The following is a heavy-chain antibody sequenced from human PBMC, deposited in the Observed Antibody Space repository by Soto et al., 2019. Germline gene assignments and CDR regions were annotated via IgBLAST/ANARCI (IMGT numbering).Heavy chain of an antibody. CDR1: GFTFSSYG. CDR3: AKDWQLRLGELFDY. D-gene: IGHD3-16*01. Sequence: HPGGSLRLSCAASGFTFSSYGMHWVRQAPGKGLEWVAVISYDGSNKYYADSVKGRFTISRDNSKNTLYLQMNSLRAEGTAVYYCAKDWQLRLGELFDYWGQGTLVTVSS. V-gene: IGHV3-30*18. CDR2: ISYDGSNK. J-gene: IGHJ4*02.